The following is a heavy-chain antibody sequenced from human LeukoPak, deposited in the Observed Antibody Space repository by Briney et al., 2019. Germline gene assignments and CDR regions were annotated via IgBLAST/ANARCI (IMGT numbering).Heavy chain of an antibody. J-gene: IGHJ4*02. V-gene: IGHV3-23*01. CDR3: AKGLRGSGWYYFDY. Sequence: GGSLRLSCAASGFTFSSYAMSWVRQAPGKGLEWASAISGSGGSTYYADSVKGRFTISRDNSKNTLYLQMNSLRAEDTAVYYCAKGLRGSGWYYFDYWGQGTLVTVSS. D-gene: IGHD6-19*01. CDR2: ISGSGGST. CDR1: GFTFSSYA.